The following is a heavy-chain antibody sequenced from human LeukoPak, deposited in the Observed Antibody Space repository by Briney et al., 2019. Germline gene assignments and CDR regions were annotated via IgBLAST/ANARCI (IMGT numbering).Heavy chain of an antibody. CDR3: ARGTYYDSSGLDY. D-gene: IGHD3-22*01. CDR1: GYTFTSCY. CDR2: INPSGGST. Sequence: ASVKVSCKASGYTFTSCYMHWVRQAPGQGLEWMGIINPSGGSTSYAQKFQGRVTMTTDTSTSTAYTELRSLRSDDTAVYYCARGTYYDSSGLDYWGQGTLVTVSS. V-gene: IGHV1-46*01. J-gene: IGHJ4*02.